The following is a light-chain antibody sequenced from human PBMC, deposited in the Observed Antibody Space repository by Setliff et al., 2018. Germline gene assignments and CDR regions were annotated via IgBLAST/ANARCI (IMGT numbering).Light chain of an antibody. J-gene: IGLJ2*01. CDR2: DVN. Sequence: QSALTQPASVSGSPGQSITISCSGTSSDVGAYDYVSWYQKHPDKAPKLIIYDVNKRPSGVSNRFSGSKSVNTASLTISGLQAEDGGDYYCYSYAGGDTYAIFGGGTKVTVL. CDR3: YSYAGGDTYAI. V-gene: IGLV2-23*02. CDR1: SSDVGAYDY.